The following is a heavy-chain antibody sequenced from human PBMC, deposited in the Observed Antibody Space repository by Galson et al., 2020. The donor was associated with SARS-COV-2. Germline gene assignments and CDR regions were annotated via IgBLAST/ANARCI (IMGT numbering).Heavy chain of an antibody. CDR1: GFTFSSFA. V-gene: IGHV3-33*03. Sequence: GGSLRLSCAASGFTFSSFAMHWVRQAPGKGLEWVAETWSDGSEKFYADSVKGRFTILRDNSENTVYLQLNSLRVEDTAVYYCAKDHYSSWAPHLDSWGQGTQVIVSS. CDR2: TWSDGSEK. D-gene: IGHD2-2*01. CDR3: AKDHYSSWAPHLDS. J-gene: IGHJ4*02.